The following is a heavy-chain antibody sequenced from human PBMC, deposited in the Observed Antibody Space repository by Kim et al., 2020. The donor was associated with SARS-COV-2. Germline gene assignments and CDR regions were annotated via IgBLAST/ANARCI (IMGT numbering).Heavy chain of an antibody. CDR1: GYTFTSYA. CDR2: INAGNGNT. Sequence: ASVKVSCKASGYTFTSYAMHWVRQAPGQRLEWMGWINAGNGNTKYSQKFQGRVTITRDTSASTAYMELSSLRSEDTDVYYCARDSSLYSRGWYPFDYWGQGTLVTVSS. V-gene: IGHV1-3*01. D-gene: IGHD6-19*01. J-gene: IGHJ4*02. CDR3: ARDSSLYSRGWYPFDY.